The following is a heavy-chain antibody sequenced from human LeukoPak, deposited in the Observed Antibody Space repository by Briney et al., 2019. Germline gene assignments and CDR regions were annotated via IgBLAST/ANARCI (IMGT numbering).Heavy chain of an antibody. CDR2: IIPIFGTA. J-gene: IGHJ6*04. CDR1: GGTFSSYA. Sequence: SVKVSCKGSGGTFSSYAISWVRQARGQGLEWMGGIIPIFGTANYAQKFQGRVTITADKSTSTAYMELSSLRSEDTAVYYCARGRIVVPRVVNYYYYYGMDVWGKGTTVTVSS. D-gene: IGHD2-2*01. V-gene: IGHV1-69*06. CDR3: ARGRIVVPRVVNYYYYYGMDV.